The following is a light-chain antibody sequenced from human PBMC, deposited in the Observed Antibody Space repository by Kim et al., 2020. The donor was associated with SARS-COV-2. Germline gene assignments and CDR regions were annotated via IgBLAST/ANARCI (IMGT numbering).Light chain of an antibody. Sequence: PGERATLSCRASQSVSSTYFSWYQQKPGQPPRLLIYGASDRAAGVPDRLSGSGSGTDFTLAISRLEPEDFAVYFCHQHGPSPWTFGQGTKV. CDR1: QSVSSTY. V-gene: IGKV3-20*01. J-gene: IGKJ1*01. CDR2: GAS. CDR3: HQHGPSPWT.